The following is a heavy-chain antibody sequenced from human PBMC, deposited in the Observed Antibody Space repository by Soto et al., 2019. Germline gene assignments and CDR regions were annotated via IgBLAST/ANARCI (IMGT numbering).Heavy chain of an antibody. D-gene: IGHD3-10*01. CDR2: VESSGRT. CDR3: ARCVYGAYFDY. V-gene: IGHV4-61*08. CDR1: GDSMTKNYRSWSMTNDYY. Sequence: PSETLSLTCTVSGDSMTKNYRSWSMTNDYYWSWIRQTPGKGLEWIGYVESSGRTEYKPPLASRVTLSLDSSQNQFSLTLRSVTSADRALYFCARCVYGAYFDYWGQGIPVTVSS. J-gene: IGHJ4*02.